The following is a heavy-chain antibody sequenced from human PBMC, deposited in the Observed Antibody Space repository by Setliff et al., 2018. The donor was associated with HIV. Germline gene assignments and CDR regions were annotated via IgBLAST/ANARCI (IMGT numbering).Heavy chain of an antibody. D-gene: IGHD3-22*01. CDR3: ARDRASSGYYARFDH. CDR2: ISYDSRFI. J-gene: IGHJ4*02. Sequence: GGSLRLFCAASGFTFSDYYMSWIRQAPGKGLEWVSSISYDSRFIYHADSMKGRFTISRDNAKKLVYLQMNSLRAEDTAIYYCARDRASSGYYARFDHWGQGTLVTVSS. V-gene: IGHV3-11*06. CDR1: GFTFSDYY.